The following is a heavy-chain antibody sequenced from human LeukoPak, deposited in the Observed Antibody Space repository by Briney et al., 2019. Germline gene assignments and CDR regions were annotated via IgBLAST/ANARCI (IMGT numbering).Heavy chain of an antibody. CDR2: ISSTGSYT. D-gene: IGHD3-10*02. V-gene: IGHV3-11*05. Sequence: GGSLRLSCAASGFTFSNAWMSWVRQAPGKGLEWVSYISSTGSYTNYADSVKGRFTISRDNADNSLYLQMNSLRAEDTAVYYCAKDEDARPMYFQDWGQGTLVTVSS. CDR1: GFTFSNAW. J-gene: IGHJ1*01. CDR3: AKDEDARPMYFQD.